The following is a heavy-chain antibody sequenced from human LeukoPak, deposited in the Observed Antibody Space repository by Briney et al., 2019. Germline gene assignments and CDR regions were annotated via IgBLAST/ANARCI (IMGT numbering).Heavy chain of an antibody. J-gene: IGHJ3*01. CDR2: INPNGDRT. CDR3: ARDMSTRVTPTSYAFDV. D-gene: IGHD4-23*01. CDR1: ENTFTNYY. Sequence: PGASVKVSCKASENTFTNYYMHWVRQAPGQGLEWLGIINPNGDRTNYAQTFQGRVTMTRDTSTTTVYMELSSLRSEDTAVYYCARDMSTRVTPTSYAFDVWGQGTMVTVSS. V-gene: IGHV1-46*01.